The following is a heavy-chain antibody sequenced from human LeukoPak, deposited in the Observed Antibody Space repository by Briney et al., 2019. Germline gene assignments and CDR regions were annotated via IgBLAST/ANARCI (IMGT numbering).Heavy chain of an antibody. CDR2: MNPNSGNT. J-gene: IGHJ6*03. CDR1: GYTFTSYD. D-gene: IGHD3-3*01. CDR3: ARATGGTIFGVVIGHYYYYMDV. V-gene: IGHV1-8*01. Sequence: ASVKVSCKASGYTFTSYDINWVRQATGQGLEWMGWMNPNSGNTGYAQKFQGRVTMTRNTSISTAYMELSGLRSEDTAVYYCARATGGTIFGVVIGHYYYYMDVWGKGTTVTVSS.